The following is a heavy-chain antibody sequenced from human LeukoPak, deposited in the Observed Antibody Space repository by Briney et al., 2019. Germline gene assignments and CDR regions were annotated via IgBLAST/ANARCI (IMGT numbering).Heavy chain of an antibody. CDR1: GFTFSDYE. CDR2: ITGSGTSI. D-gene: IGHD5-24*01. J-gene: IGHJ4*02. Sequence: GGSLRLSCAASGFTFSDYEMNWARQAPGKGLEWVSYITGSGTSIYYADSVKGRFTISRDNAKNSLYLQMNSLRAEDTAVYYCATNPKSRAGFFDFWGQGTLVTVSS. CDR3: ATNPKSRAGFFDF. V-gene: IGHV3-48*03.